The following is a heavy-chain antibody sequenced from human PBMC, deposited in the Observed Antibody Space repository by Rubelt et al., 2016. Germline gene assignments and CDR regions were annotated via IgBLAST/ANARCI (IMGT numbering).Heavy chain of an antibody. CDR1: GYTFTSYA. V-gene: IGHV1-2*06. CDR3: ARESSSGWYIDY. D-gene: IGHD6-19*01. Sequence: QVQLVQSGAEVKKPGASVKVSCKASGYTFTSYAMHWVRQAPGQRLEWVGRINPNSGGTNYAQKFQGRVTMTRDTSITTAYMELSRLGSDDTAVFYCARESSSGWYIDYWGQGTLVTVSS. CDR2: INPNSGGT. J-gene: IGHJ4*02.